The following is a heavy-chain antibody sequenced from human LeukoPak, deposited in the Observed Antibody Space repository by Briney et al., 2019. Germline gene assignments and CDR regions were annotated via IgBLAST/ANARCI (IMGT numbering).Heavy chain of an antibody. V-gene: IGHV3-23*05. CDR1: GFTFTNYA. CDR2: ISTSGVGT. D-gene: IGHD4-17*01. J-gene: IGHJ4*02. Sequence: GGSLRLSCAASGFTFTNYAMSWVRQAPGKGLEWVSAISTSGVGTYYADSVKGRFTISRDTSKNTLYLQMKSLRAEDTAIYYCTRGSYGDYDYWGQGTLVTVSP. CDR3: TRGSYGDYDY.